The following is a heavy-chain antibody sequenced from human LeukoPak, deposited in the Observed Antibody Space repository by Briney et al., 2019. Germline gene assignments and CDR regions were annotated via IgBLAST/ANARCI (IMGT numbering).Heavy chain of an antibody. CDR3: ARGRRDYGESWGYNWFDP. J-gene: IGHJ5*02. V-gene: IGHV4-59*01. D-gene: IGHD4-17*01. CDR1: GGSISSYY. Sequence: SETLSLTCTVSGGSISSYYWSWIRQPPGKGLEWIGYICYSGSTNYNPSLKSRITTSVDTSKNQFSLKLSSVTAADTAVYYCARGRRDYGESWGYNWFDPWGQGTLVTVSS. CDR2: ICYSGST.